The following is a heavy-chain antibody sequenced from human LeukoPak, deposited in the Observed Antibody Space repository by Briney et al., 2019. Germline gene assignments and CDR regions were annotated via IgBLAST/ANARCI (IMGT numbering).Heavy chain of an antibody. CDR1: GYTFSSYW. D-gene: IGHD1-14*01. Sequence: GGSLRLSCAVSGYTFSSYWMHWVRQAPGKGLLWVARFNPGGISITYADSVKGQFTISRDNAKNTLYLQMDSLRAECTGVYYGARSNQADDYWGQGTLVTVSS. V-gene: IGHV3-74*01. CDR2: FNPGGISI. J-gene: IGHJ4*02. CDR3: ARSNQADDY.